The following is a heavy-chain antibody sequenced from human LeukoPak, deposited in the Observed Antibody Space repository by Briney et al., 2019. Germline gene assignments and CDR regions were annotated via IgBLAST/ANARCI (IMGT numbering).Heavy chain of an antibody. CDR3: ARVPYYDFWSGYYYYYYMDV. V-gene: IGHV4-34*01. CDR2: INHSGST. D-gene: IGHD3-3*01. Sequence: PSETLSLTRAVYGGSFSGYYWSWIRQPPGKGLEWIGEINHSGSTNYNPSLKSRVTISVDTSKNQFSLKLSSVTAADTAVYYCARVPYYDFWSGYYYYYYMDVWGKGTTVTVSS. CDR1: GGSFSGYY. J-gene: IGHJ6*03.